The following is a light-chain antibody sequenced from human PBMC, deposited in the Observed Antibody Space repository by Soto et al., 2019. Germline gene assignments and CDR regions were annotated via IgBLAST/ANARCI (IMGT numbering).Light chain of an antibody. CDR1: QSVSSNS. V-gene: IGKV3D-20*02. CDR2: GAS. J-gene: IGKJ5*01. Sequence: EVVLTQSPDTLSLSPGETATLSCRASQSVSSNSLAWFQLKPGQAPRLLIYGASSRATGIPDRFSGSGSGTDFTLTISSLEPDDFAVYYCQQRSNWPITFGQGRRLEIK. CDR3: QQRSNWPIT.